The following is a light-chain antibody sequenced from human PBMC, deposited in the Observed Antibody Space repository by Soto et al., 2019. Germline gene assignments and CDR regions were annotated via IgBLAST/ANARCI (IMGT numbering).Light chain of an antibody. J-gene: IGKJ5*01. CDR2: GAS. Sequence: EIVMTQSPATLSVSPGERATLSCRASQSVSGSLAWYQQKPGQPPRLLIYGASTRATGIPARFSGSGSGTEFTLTITSLQSEDFAVYYCQQYNNWPPITLGQGTRLEIK. V-gene: IGKV3-15*01. CDR3: QQYNNWPPIT. CDR1: QSVSGS.